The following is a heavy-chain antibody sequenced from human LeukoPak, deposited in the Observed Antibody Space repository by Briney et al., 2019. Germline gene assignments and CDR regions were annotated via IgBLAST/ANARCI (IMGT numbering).Heavy chain of an antibody. CDR3: ARGGYWFDP. J-gene: IGHJ5*02. CDR2: VYYSGSI. CDR1: GGSMRSYY. Sequence: SETLSLTCTVSGGSMRSYYWSWIRQPPGKGLEWIGYVYYSGSINYNPSLKSRVTISVDTSKNQFSLKLSSVSAADTVVYYCARGGYWFDPWGQGTLVTVSS. V-gene: IGHV4-59*01.